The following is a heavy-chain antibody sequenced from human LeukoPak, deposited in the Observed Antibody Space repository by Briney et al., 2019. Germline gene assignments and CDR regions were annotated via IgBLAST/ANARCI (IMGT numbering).Heavy chain of an antibody. V-gene: IGHV1-69*05. Sequence: SVKVSCKASGGTFSSYAISWVRQAPGQGLEWMGGIIPIFGTANYAQKFQGRVTITRDTSASTAYMELSSLRSEDTAVYYCARDLGYCSSTNCYTSFDYWGQGTLVTVSS. J-gene: IGHJ4*02. CDR2: IIPIFGTA. D-gene: IGHD2-2*02. CDR1: GGTFSSYA. CDR3: ARDLGYCSSTNCYTSFDY.